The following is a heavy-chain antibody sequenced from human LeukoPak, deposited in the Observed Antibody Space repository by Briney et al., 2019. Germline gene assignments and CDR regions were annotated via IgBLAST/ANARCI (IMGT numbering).Heavy chain of an antibody. Sequence: GGSLRLSCVVSGFTFNRCWMNWVRQAPGKGLEWVAVISYDGSNKYYADSVKGRFTISRDNSKNTLYLQMNSLRAEDTAVYYCAREYREVLLWFGESAHFDYWGQGTLVTVSS. J-gene: IGHJ4*02. V-gene: IGHV3-30*03. CDR2: ISYDGSNK. CDR1: GFTFNRCW. CDR3: AREYREVLLWFGESAHFDY. D-gene: IGHD3-10*01.